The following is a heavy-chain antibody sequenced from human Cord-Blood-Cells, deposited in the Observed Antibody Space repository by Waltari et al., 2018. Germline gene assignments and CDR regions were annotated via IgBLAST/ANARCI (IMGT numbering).Heavy chain of an antibody. Sequence: EVQLVESGGGLVQPGGSLRLSCAASGFTFSSYWMHWVRQAPGKGLVWGSRINSDGGSTSYADSVKGRFTISRDNAKNTLYLQMNSLRAEDTAVYYCAIWQNHGVDFDYWGQGTLVTVSS. CDR2: INSDGGST. D-gene: IGHD3-16*01. V-gene: IGHV3-74*01. CDR1: GFTFSSYW. CDR3: AIWQNHGVDFDY. J-gene: IGHJ4*02.